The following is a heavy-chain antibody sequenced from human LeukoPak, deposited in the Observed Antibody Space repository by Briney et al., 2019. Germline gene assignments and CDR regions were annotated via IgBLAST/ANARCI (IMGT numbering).Heavy chain of an antibody. J-gene: IGHJ6*02. D-gene: IGHD7-27*01. Sequence: SETLSLTCIVSGYSISSVYYWGWIRQPPGKGLEWIGSIYHSGSTYYNPSLKSRVTISVDTSKNQFSLKLTSVTAADTAVYYCAREEGLGHYGMDVWGQGTTVTVSS. V-gene: IGHV4-38-2*02. CDR3: AREEGLGHYGMDV. CDR2: IYHSGST. CDR1: GYSISSVYY.